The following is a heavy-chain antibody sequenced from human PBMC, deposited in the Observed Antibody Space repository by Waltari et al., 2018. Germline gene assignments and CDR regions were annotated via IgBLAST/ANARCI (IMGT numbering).Heavy chain of an antibody. CDR2: IWYDGSNK. CDR1: GFHFSSSG. V-gene: IGHV3-33*06. CDR3: AKDESVAIFDY. Sequence: QVQLVESGGGVVQPGRSLGLSCAASGFHFSSSGMHWVRQAPGKGLEGVAVIWYDGSNKYYADSVKGRFTISRDNSKNTLYLQMNSLRAEDTAVYYCAKDESVAIFDYWGQGTLVTVSS. D-gene: IGHD2-21*01. J-gene: IGHJ4*02.